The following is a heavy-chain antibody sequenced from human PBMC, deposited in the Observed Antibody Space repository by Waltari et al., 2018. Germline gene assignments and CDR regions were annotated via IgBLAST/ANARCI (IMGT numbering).Heavy chain of an antibody. Sequence: QVQLQESGPGLVKPSETLSLTCAVSGYSISSGYYWGWIRQPPGKGLEWIGSIYHSGSTYYNPSLKSRVTISVDTSKNQFSLKLSSVTAADTAVYYCARTFQLPHYYFDYWGQGTLDTVSS. J-gene: IGHJ4*02. CDR2: IYHSGST. CDR3: ARTFQLPHYYFDY. V-gene: IGHV4-38-2*01. CDR1: GYSISSGYY. D-gene: IGHD2-2*01.